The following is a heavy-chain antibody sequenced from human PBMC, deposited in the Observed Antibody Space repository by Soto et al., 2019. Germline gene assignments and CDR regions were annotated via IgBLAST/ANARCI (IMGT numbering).Heavy chain of an antibody. CDR1: GFTFSSYA. J-gene: IGHJ6*02. CDR3: AKDLVWFGDGGLSTYYYYGMDV. V-gene: IGHV3-23*01. CDR2: ISGSGGST. Sequence: GGSLRLSCAASGFTFSSYAMSWVRQAPGKGLEWVSAISGSGGSTYYADSVKGRFTISRDNSKNTLYLQMNSLRAEDTAVYYCAKDLVWFGDGGLSTYYYYGMDVWGQGTTVTVSS. D-gene: IGHD3-10*01.